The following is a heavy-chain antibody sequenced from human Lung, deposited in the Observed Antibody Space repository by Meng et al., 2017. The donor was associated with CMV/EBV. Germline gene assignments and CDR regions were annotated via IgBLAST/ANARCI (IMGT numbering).Heavy chain of an antibody. V-gene: IGHV3-30*02. CDR1: GFTFPNYG. CDR2: IHHAGGYK. J-gene: IGHJ5*02. D-gene: IGHD2-2*01. CDR3: AKVSAGNCATASCPPES. Sequence: GESLKIPCAASGFTFPNYGMHWVRQAPGKGLEWVAYIHHAGGYKQYADSVMGRFTISRDNSKNTLSLQMNSLRGEDTALYFCAKVSAGNCATASCPPESWGQGTXV.